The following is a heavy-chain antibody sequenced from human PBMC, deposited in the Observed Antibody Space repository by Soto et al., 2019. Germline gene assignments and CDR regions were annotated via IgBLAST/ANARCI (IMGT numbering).Heavy chain of an antibody. CDR1: GGAIGSYY. V-gene: IGHV4-4*07. Sequence: QIQLQESGPGLVKPSETLSLTCTISGGAIGSYYWTWIRQPAGKGLEWIGRIYGSGSTKYNPSLQSRVTMSLDTSKNQFSLRLESVTAADTAVYYCARGQRFSDWFDPWGQGTLVTVSS. J-gene: IGHJ5*02. D-gene: IGHD3-3*01. CDR3: ARGQRFSDWFDP. CDR2: IYGSGST.